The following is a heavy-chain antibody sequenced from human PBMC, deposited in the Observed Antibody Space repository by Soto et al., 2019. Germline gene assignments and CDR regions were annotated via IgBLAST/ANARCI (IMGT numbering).Heavy chain of an antibody. CDR2: ISYDGSNK. Sequence: PGGSLRLSCAASGFTFSSYGMHWVRQAPGKGLEWVAVISYDGSNKYYADSVKGRFTISRDNSKNTLYLQMNSLRAEDTAVYYCAKDLATIRYYFDYWGQGTLVTVSS. J-gene: IGHJ4*02. CDR3: AKDLATIRYYFDY. D-gene: IGHD5-12*01. CDR1: GFTFSSYG. V-gene: IGHV3-30*18.